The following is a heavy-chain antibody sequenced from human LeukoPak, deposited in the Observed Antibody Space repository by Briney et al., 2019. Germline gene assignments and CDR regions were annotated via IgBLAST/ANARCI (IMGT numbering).Heavy chain of an antibody. CDR1: GFIFSGYS. J-gene: IGHJ6*03. D-gene: IGHD3-22*01. Sequence: PGGSLRLSCAASGFIFSGYSMNWVRQAPGKGLEWVSSISSSSSYIYYADSVKGRFTISRDSAKNSLYLQMNSLRAEDTAVYYCARSPVRLLSYMDVWGKGTTVTVSS. CDR3: ARSPVRLLSYMDV. CDR2: ISSSSSYI. V-gene: IGHV3-21*01.